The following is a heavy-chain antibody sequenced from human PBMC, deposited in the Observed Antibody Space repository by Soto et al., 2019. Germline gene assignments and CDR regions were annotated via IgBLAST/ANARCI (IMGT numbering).Heavy chain of an antibody. CDR2: ISGGGGST. J-gene: IGHJ4*02. Sequence: EVQLLESGGGLVQPGGSLRLSCVASGFSLNSYVMGWVRQAPGKGREWVSDISGGGGSTYYADSVKGRFTISRDNSKNTLYLQMNSLRADDTAVYYCAKEYCSGCSCYPLDWGQGTLVTVYS. D-gene: IGHD2-15*01. V-gene: IGHV3-23*01. CDR3: AKEYCSGCSCYPLD. CDR1: GFSLNSYV.